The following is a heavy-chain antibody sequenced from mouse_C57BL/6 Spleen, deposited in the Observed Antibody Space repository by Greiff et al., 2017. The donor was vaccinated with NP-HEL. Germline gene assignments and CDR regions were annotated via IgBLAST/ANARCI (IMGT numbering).Heavy chain of an antibody. Sequence: VQLQQSVAELVRPGASVKLSCTASGFNIKNTYMHWVKQRPEQGLEWIGRIDPANGNTKYAPKFQGKATITSDTSSNTAYLQLSSLTSEDTAIYYCARAPSIVTTISYAMDYWGQGTSVTVSS. CDR3: ARAPSIVTTISYAMDY. CDR2: IDPANGNT. D-gene: IGHD2-5*01. V-gene: IGHV14-3*01. J-gene: IGHJ4*01. CDR1: GFNIKNTY.